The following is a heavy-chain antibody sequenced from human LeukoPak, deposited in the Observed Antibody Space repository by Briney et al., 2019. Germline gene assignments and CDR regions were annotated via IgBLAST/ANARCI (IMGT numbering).Heavy chain of an antibody. D-gene: IGHD6-19*01. CDR1: GYTFTSYG. J-gene: IGHJ6*02. CDR3: ARGHSSGWFYYYYYGMDV. V-gene: IGHV1-18*01. Sequence: ASVKVSCKASGYTFTSYGISWVRQAPGQGLEWMGWISAYNGNTNYAQKLQGRVTMTTDTSTSTAYMELSSLRSEDTAVYYCARGHSSGWFYYYYYGMDVWGQGTTVTVSS. CDR2: ISAYNGNT.